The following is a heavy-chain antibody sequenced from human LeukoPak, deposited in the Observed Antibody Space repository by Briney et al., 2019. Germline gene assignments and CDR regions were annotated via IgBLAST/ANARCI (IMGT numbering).Heavy chain of an antibody. V-gene: IGHV4-39*01. J-gene: IGHJ3*01. Sequence: PSETLSLTCTVSGGSISSSNYFWGWIRQPPGKGLKWIGTIFYSGSTYYNPSLKSRVTISVDTSKNQFSLKLNSVTAADTAVYYCAVAGVRYYDSSGLYAFDVWGQGTMVTVSS. CDR1: GGSISSSNYF. CDR2: IFYSGST. CDR3: AVAGVRYYDSSGLYAFDV. D-gene: IGHD3-22*01.